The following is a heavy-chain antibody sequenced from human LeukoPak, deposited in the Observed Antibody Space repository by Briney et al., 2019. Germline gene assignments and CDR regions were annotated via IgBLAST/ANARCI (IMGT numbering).Heavy chain of an antibody. CDR3: ARGVDCSDFAFDI. CDR2: ISYSGST. V-gene: IGHV4-59*01. J-gene: IGHJ3*02. CDR1: GGSISSYY. D-gene: IGHD2-15*01. Sequence: SETLSLTCAVSGGSISSYYWSWIRQPPGKGLEWIGYISYSGSTDYNPSLKSRVTISVDTSKNQFSLKLTSVTAADTAVYYCARGVDCSDFAFDIWGQGTMVTVSP.